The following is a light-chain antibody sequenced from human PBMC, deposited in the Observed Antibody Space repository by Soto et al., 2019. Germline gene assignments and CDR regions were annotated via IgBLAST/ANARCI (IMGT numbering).Light chain of an antibody. CDR2: GAS. Sequence: EIVLTQSPGTLSLSPGERATLSCRASQSVSSNYLAWYQQKPGQAPRLLIYGASSRATGIPDRFSGSGSGTDYTLTVSRVEPEDFAVYYCQLYGSSPVTFGQGTKLEIK. CDR3: QLYGSSPVT. V-gene: IGKV3-20*01. J-gene: IGKJ2*01. CDR1: QSVSSNY.